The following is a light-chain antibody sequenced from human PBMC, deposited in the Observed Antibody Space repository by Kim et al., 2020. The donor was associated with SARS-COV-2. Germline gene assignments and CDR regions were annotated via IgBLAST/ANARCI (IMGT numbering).Light chain of an antibody. J-gene: IGLJ3*02. CDR1: ALPKQY. CDR3: QSANNTDTWV. V-gene: IGLV3-25*03. Sequence: VSPGQTARISCAGDALPKQYAYCCHQRPGQAPLLVIYKDDKRPSEIPDRFSGSNSGTTVTLTITGVQAEDEAEYYCQSANNTDTWVFGGGTQLTVL. CDR2: KDD.